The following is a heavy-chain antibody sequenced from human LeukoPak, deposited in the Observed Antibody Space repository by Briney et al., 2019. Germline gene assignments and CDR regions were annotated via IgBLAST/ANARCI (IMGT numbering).Heavy chain of an antibody. V-gene: IGHV1-69*13. Sequence: ASVKVSCKASGGTFSSYAISWVRQAPGQGLEWMGGIIPIFGTANYAQKFQGRVTITADESTSTAYMELSSLRSEDTAVYYCARGTNYDILTGYSHFQHWGQGTLVTVSS. CDR1: GGTFSSYA. J-gene: IGHJ1*01. D-gene: IGHD3-9*01. CDR3: ARGTNYDILTGYSHFQH. CDR2: IIPIFGTA.